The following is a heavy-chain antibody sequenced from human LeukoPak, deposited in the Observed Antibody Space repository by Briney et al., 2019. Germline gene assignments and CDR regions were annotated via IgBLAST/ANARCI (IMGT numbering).Heavy chain of an antibody. CDR1: GFTFSSYA. J-gene: IGHJ3*01. V-gene: IGHV3-23*01. CDR2: MSGSGDTI. CDR3: AKPFANDAFDV. Sequence: GGSLRLSCAASGFTFSSYAMSWVRQAPGKGLEWVSTMSGSGDTIYYADSVKGRFTISRDNSMNTLYLQMNSLRPEDTAMYYCAKPFANDAFDVWGQGTMVTVSS. D-gene: IGHD3-10*01.